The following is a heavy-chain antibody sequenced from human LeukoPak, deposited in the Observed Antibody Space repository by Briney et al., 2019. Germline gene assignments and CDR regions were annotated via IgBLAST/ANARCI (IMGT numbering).Heavy chain of an antibody. J-gene: IGHJ6*02. CDR1: GGTFSSYA. CDR3: ARALIVVVPAASQYYYYYYGMDV. D-gene: IGHD2-2*01. Sequence: GASVKVSCKASGGTFSSYAISWVRQAPGQGLEWMGGIIPIFGTANYAQRFQGRVTITADESTSTAYMEPSSLRSEDTAVYYCARALIVVVPAASQYYYYYYGMDVWGQGTTVTVSS. CDR2: IIPIFGTA. V-gene: IGHV1-69*13.